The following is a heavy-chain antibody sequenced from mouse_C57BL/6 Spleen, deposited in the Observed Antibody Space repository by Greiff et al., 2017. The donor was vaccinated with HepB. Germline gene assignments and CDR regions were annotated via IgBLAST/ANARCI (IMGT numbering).Heavy chain of an antibody. CDR1: GYTFTSYG. Sequence: QVQLQQSGAELARPGASVKLSCKASGYTFTSYGISGVKQRTGQGLEWFGEIYPRSGNTYYNEKFKGKATLTADKSSSTAYMELRRLTSEDSAVYFCARKSGCSYYAIDYWGQGTSVTVSS. CDR2: IYPRSGNT. J-gene: IGHJ4*01. CDR3: ARKSGCSYYAIDY. D-gene: IGHD6-1*01. V-gene: IGHV1-81*01.